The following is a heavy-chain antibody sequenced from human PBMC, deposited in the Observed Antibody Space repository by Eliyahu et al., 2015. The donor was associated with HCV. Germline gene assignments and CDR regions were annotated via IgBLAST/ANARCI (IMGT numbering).Heavy chain of an antibody. V-gene: IGHV3-49*04. D-gene: IGHD3-10*01. CDR1: GFTFGNXP. CDR3: VRDGGSGSYYNIPFDS. CDR2: IRSKAYGGTA. J-gene: IGHJ4*02. Sequence: EVHLVQSGGGLVQPGRSLRLSCSTSGFTFGNXPMTWVRQAPGKGLEWVGFIRSKAYGGTAEYAASVKDRFTISRDDSNAIAYLQMNGLKTEDTAMYYCVRDGGSGSYYNIPFDSWGQGSLVTVSS.